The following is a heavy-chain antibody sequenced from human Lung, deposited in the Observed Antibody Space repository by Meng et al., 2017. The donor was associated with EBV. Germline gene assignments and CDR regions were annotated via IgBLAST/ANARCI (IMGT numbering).Heavy chain of an antibody. CDR3: TRQSGYFDY. D-gene: IGHD3-10*01. CDR2: IYYSGST. Sequence: VQVQEPGPGLVKPSETLSSPCPVSGGSISSYYWSWIRQPPGKGLEWIGHIYYSGSTNYTPSLKSRVTISVDTSKNQFSLKLSSVTATDTAVYYCTRQSGYFDYWGQGALVTVSS. CDR1: GGSISSYY. J-gene: IGHJ4*02. V-gene: IGHV4-59*08.